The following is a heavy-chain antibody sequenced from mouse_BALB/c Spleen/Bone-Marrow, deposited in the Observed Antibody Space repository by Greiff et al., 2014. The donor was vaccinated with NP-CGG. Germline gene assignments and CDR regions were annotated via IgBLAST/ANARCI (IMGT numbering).Heavy chain of an antibody. V-gene: IGHV1S22*01. D-gene: IGHD2-4*01. CDR3: TRGGVYYDYDGAWFAY. CDR1: GYTFTSYW. Sequence: LQQSGSELVRPGASVKLSCKASGYTFTSYWMHWVKQRPGQGLEWIGNIYPGSGSTYYDEKFKSKATLTVDTSSSTAYMRLSSLTSEDSAVYYCTRGGVYYDYDGAWFAYWGQGTLVTVSA. CDR2: IYPGSGST. J-gene: IGHJ3*01.